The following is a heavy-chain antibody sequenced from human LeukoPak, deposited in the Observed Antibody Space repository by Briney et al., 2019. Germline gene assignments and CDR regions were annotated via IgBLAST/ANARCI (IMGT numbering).Heavy chain of an antibody. D-gene: IGHD3-3*01. CDR1: GYTLTELS. CDR2: IIPIFGTA. J-gene: IGHJ6*02. V-gene: IGHV1-69*13. CDR3: ARSTIFGVVIISYYYYYGMDV. Sequence: ASVKVSCKVSGYTLTELSMHWVRQAPGQGLEWMGGIIPIFGTANYAQKFQGRVTITADESTSTAYMELSSLRSEDTAVYYCARSTIFGVVIISYYYYYGMDVWGQGTTVTVSS.